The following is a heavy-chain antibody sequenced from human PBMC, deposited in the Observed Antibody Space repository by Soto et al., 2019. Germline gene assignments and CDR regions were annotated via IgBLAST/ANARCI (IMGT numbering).Heavy chain of an antibody. Sequence: GGSLRLSCAASGFTFSSYSMSWVRQAPGKGLEWVSAISGSGSSTYYADYVKGRYTISRDNFKNTLYLQMNSLRAEDTAVYYCAKDLDSYSSSWYDYWGQGTLVTVSS. D-gene: IGHD6-13*01. CDR1: GFTFSSYS. J-gene: IGHJ4*02. V-gene: IGHV3-23*01. CDR2: ISGSGSST. CDR3: AKDLDSYSSSWYDY.